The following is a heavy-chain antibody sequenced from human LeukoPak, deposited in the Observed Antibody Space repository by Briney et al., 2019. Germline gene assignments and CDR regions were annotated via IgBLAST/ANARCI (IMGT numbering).Heavy chain of an antibody. Sequence: PSETLSLTCTVSGGSISSYYWSWIRQPPGKGLEWIGYIYYSGSTNYNPSLKSRVTISVDTSKNQFSLKLSSVTAADTAVYYCARAKLGILDYWGQGTLVTVSS. V-gene: IGHV4-59*01. D-gene: IGHD7-27*01. CDR2: IYYSGST. J-gene: IGHJ4*02. CDR3: ARAKLGILDY. CDR1: GGSISSYY.